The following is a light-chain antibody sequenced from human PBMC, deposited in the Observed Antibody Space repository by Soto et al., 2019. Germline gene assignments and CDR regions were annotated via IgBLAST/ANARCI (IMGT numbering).Light chain of an antibody. V-gene: IGKV3-20*01. CDR2: GAS. CDR3: QQYSSSPET. CDR1: QSVSSY. J-gene: IGKJ1*01. Sequence: EIVLTQSPATLSLSPGERATLSCLASQSVSSYLAWYQHKPGQAPRLLIYGASSRATGIPDRFSGSGSGTDFTLTISRLEPEDFAVYYCQQYSSSPETFGQGTKVDI.